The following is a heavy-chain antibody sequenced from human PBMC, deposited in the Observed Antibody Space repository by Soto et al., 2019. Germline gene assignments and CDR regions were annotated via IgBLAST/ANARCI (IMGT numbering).Heavy chain of an antibody. CDR1: GFTFSSYA. CDR2: ISGSGGST. D-gene: IGHD3-10*01. J-gene: IGHJ4*02. Sequence: GGSLRLSCAASGFTFSSYAMSWVRQAPGKGLEWASAISGSGGSTYYAYSVKGRFTISRDNSKNTLYLQMNSLRAEDTAVYYCAKNYYGSGSYFDYWGQGTLVTVSS. V-gene: IGHV3-23*01. CDR3: AKNYYGSGSYFDY.